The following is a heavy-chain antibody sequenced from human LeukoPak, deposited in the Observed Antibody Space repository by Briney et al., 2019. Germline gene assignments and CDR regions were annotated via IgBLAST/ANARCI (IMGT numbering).Heavy chain of an antibody. D-gene: IGHD1-26*01. J-gene: IGHJ4*02. CDR2: ISYDGSNK. Sequence: GGSLRLSCEVSGFTFSSHAMGWVRQAPGEGLEWVAVISYDGSNKYYADSVKGRFTISRDNSKNTLYLQMNSLRAEDTAVYYCAVKWELLRGFDYWGQGTLVTVSS. V-gene: IGHV3-30-3*01. CDR3: AVKWELLRGFDY. CDR1: GFTFSSHA.